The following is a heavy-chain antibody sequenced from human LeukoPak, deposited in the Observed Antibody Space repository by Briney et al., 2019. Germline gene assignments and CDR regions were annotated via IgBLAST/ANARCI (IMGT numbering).Heavy chain of an antibody. D-gene: IGHD6-13*01. CDR2: IYHSGST. J-gene: IGHJ4*02. CDR3: ARVEQQLQVYDY. Sequence: SQTLSLTCAVSGGSISSGGYFWNWIRQPPGKGLEWIGEIYHSGSTNYNPSLKSRVTISVDKSKNQFSLKLSSVTAADTAVYYCARVEQQLQVYDYWGQGTLVTVSS. V-gene: IGHV4-30-2*01. CDR1: GGSISSGGYF.